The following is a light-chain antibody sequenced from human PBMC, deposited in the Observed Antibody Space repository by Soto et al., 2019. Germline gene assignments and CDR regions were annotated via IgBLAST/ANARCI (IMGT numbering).Light chain of an antibody. Sequence: EIVLTQSPGTLSLSPGERATLSCRASQSVSSSYLAWYQQKPGQAPRLLIYGASSRATGIPDRFSGSGSGTDFTLTISRLEPEDFAVYYCQQYGSSPFTFGQGTIVEVK. CDR2: GAS. J-gene: IGKJ1*01. CDR3: QQYGSSPFT. CDR1: QSVSSSY. V-gene: IGKV3-20*01.